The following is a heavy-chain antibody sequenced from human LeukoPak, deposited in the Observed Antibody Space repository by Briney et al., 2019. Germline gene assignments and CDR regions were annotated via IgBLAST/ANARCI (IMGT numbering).Heavy chain of an antibody. J-gene: IGHJ4*02. D-gene: IGHD6-19*01. CDR2: INPISGGT. V-gene: IGHV1-2*02. CDR3: ARGSSSGWYYFDH. CDR1: GYTFTGYY. Sequence: ASVKVSCKASGYTFTGYYVYWVRQAPGQGLEWMGWINPISGGTNYAQNFQGRVTLTRDTPINTAYMEVGRLISDDTAVYYCARGSSSGWYYFDHWGQGTLVTVSS.